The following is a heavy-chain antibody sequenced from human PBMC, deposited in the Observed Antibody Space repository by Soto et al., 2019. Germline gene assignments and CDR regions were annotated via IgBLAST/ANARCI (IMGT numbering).Heavy chain of an antibody. D-gene: IGHD2-2*01. CDR2: ISGSGGNT. J-gene: IGHJ4*02. CDR3: ASRMAYCTSTTCYHY. CDR1: GFTFSNYA. V-gene: IGHV3-23*01. Sequence: VGSLRLSCAASGFTFSNYAMNWVRQAPGKGLEWVSSISGSGGNTYYPDSVKGRFTISRDNSKNTLYLQMNSLRAEDTAVYYCASRMAYCTSTTCYHYWGQGTLVTVSS.